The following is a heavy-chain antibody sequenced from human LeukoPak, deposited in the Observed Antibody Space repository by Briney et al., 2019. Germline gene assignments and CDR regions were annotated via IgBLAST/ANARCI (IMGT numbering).Heavy chain of an antibody. V-gene: IGHV3-23*01. CDR1: DFTFSTYD. CDR2: ISDSGRYI. Sequence: GGSLRLSCVASDFTFSTYDMTWVRQAPGKGLEWVSSISDSGRYIFTADSMRGRFTIYRDNSANTLYLQMYSLRVDDTATYFCAGKLPGATYYFDSWGQGTLVTVSS. D-gene: IGHD2-21*01. CDR3: AGKLPGATYYFDS. J-gene: IGHJ4*02.